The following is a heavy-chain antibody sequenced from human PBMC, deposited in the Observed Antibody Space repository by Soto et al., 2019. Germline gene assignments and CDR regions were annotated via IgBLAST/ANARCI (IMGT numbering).Heavy chain of an antibody. J-gene: IGHJ6*03. CDR3: ARLGSERILLLWFGELPNYYYYYMDV. CDR2: IYYSGST. V-gene: IGHV4-61*05. D-gene: IGHD3-10*01. CDR1: GGSISSSSYY. Sequence: SETLSLTCTVSGGSISSSSYYWSWIRQPPGKGLEWIGYIYYSGSTNYNPSLKSRVTISVDTSKNQFSLKLSSVTAADTAVYNCARLGSERILLLWFGELPNYYYYYMDVWGKGTTVTVSS.